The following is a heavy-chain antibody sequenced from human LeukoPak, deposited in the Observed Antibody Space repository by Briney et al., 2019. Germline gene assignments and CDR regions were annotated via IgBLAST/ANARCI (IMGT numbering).Heavy chain of an antibody. CDR1: GGSISSISYY. CDR3: ASDRIEVDAFDI. Sequence: PSETLSLTCNVSGGSISSISYYWGWIRQPPGKGLEWIGSIYYSGSTYYNPSLKSRVTISVDTSKNQFSLKLSSVTAADTAVYYCASDRIEVDAFDIWGQGTMVTVSS. CDR2: IYYSGST. D-gene: IGHD2-15*01. V-gene: IGHV4-39*07. J-gene: IGHJ3*02.